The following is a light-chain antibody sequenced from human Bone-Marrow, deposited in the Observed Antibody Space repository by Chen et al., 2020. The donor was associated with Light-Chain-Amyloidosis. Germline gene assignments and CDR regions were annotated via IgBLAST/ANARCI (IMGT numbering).Light chain of an antibody. V-gene: IGLV2-11*02. CDR3: CSTAGRSTLV. J-gene: IGLJ2*01. Sequence: QSALTQPRSVSGSPGQSVTITCTGTSGDVGGYDVVSWYQQYPVKAPKLIIYDVSKRPSGVPDRFSGSKSGNTASLTISGLQAADEADYYCCSTAGRSTLVFGGGTTLTVL. CDR2: DVS. CDR1: SGDVGGYDV.